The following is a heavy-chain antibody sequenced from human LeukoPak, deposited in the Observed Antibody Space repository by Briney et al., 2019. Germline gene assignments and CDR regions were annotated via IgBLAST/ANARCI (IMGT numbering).Heavy chain of an antibody. J-gene: IGHJ4*02. CDR2: ISGTSGNT. CDR1: GSTVSSYV. V-gene: IGHV3-23*01. Sequence: PGRSLRLALAPSGSTVSSYVMSSVRQAPGRGLEWVSSISGTSGNTYYAASVKSRFTISVDTSKNPLYLKLNSLRAEDTAIYYCASRNTNCKCFDYWGQGTLVTVSS. CDR3: ASRNTNCKCFDY. D-gene: IGHD2-2*01.